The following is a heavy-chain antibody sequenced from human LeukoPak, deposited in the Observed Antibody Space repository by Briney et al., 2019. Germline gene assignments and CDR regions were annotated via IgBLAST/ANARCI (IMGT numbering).Heavy chain of an antibody. D-gene: IGHD2-2*02. Sequence: ASVKVSCKASGYTFTSYGISWVRQSAGQGPEWMGWISAYNGNTNYAQKLQGRITMTTDTSTSTAYMELRSLRSDDTAVYYCARTTTWYTRFDPWGQGTLVTVSS. J-gene: IGHJ5*02. CDR1: GYTFTSYG. V-gene: IGHV1-18*01. CDR3: ARTTTWYTRFDP. CDR2: ISAYNGNT.